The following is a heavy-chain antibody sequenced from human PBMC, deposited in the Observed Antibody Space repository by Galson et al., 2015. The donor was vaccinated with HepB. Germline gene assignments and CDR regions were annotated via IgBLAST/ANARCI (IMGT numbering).Heavy chain of an antibody. Sequence: ATLSLTCTVSGGSFSTYYWTWMRQPPGKGLEWVGYIYYSGNTYYNPSLKSRVTISLDTSMNQFSLKLNSVTAADTAVYYCARGAFWSGHYDYWGQGTLVTVSS. J-gene: IGHJ4*02. V-gene: IGHV4-59*01. CDR2: IYYSGNT. D-gene: IGHD3-3*01. CDR3: ARGAFWSGHYDY. CDR1: GGSFSTYY.